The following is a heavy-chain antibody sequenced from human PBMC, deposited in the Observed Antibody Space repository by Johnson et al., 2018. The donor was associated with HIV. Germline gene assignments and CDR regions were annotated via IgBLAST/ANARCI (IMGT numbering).Heavy chain of an antibody. D-gene: IGHD6-19*01. CDR2: ISYDGSNK. Sequence: QVQLVESGGGLVQPGRSLRLSCAASGFTFSSYGMHWVRQAPGKGLEWVAVISYDGSNKYYADSVKGRFTISRDNSKNTLYLQMNSLRGEDTALYYCARALLDSSGWTPTNVYAFDIWGQGTMVIMSS. CDR3: ARALLDSSGWTPTNVYAFDI. CDR1: GFTFSSYG. J-gene: IGHJ3*02. V-gene: IGHV3-30*03.